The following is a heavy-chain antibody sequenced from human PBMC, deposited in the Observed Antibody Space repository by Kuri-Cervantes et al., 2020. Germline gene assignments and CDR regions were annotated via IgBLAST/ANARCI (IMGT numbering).Heavy chain of an antibody. Sequence: ASVKVSCKASGYTFTGYYMHWVRQAPGQGLEWMGWINPNSGGTNYAQKFQGWVTMTRDTSISTAYMELSRLRSDDTAVYYCARSRRYYDFWSGYSQYYFDYWGQGTLVTVSS. CDR2: INPNSGGT. CDR1: GYTFTGYY. J-gene: IGHJ4*02. CDR3: ARSRRYYDFWSGYSQYYFDY. D-gene: IGHD3-3*01. V-gene: IGHV1-2*04.